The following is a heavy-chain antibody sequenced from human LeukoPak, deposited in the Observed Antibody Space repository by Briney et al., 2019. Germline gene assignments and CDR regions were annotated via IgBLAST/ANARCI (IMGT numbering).Heavy chain of an antibody. Sequence: PGGSLRLPCAASGFTFSSYAMHWVRQAPGKGLEYVSAISSNGGSTYYANSVKGRFTISRDNSKNTLYLQMGSLRAEDTAVYYCAKDLAYYYDSSGFDYWGQGTLVTVSS. J-gene: IGHJ4*02. CDR1: GFTFSSYA. V-gene: IGHV3-64*01. D-gene: IGHD3-22*01. CDR2: ISSNGGST. CDR3: AKDLAYYYDSSGFDY.